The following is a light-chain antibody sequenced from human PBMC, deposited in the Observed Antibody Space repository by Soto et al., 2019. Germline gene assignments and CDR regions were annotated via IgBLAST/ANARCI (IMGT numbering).Light chain of an antibody. Sequence: DIQMTQSPSSLPASVGDRVTLTCRASQSISTYLNWYQQKPGKAPKLLIYAASSLQSGVPPRLSGSGSGTDFTLTISSLQPADFATYYCQQSYTIPYTFGQGTKLEIK. J-gene: IGKJ2*01. V-gene: IGKV1-39*01. CDR3: QQSYTIPYT. CDR1: QSISTY. CDR2: AAS.